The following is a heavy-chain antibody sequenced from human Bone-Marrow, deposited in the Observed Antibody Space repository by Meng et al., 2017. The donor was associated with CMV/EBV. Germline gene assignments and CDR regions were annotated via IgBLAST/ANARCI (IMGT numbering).Heavy chain of an antibody. Sequence: GESLKISCAASGFTFSSYSMNWVRQAPGKGLEWVSYISSSSSTIYYADSVKGRFTISRDNAKNSLYLQMNSLRAEDTAVYYCAREPPPQGFLVYYYGMDVWGQRTTVTVSS. J-gene: IGHJ6*02. CDR1: GFTFSSYS. V-gene: IGHV3-48*04. D-gene: IGHD3-3*01. CDR2: ISSSSSTI. CDR3: AREPPPQGFLVYYYGMDV.